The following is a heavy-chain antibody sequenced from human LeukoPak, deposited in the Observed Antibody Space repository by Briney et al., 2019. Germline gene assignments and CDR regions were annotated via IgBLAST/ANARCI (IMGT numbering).Heavy chain of an antibody. CDR3: AREFVEMATSAHGY. V-gene: IGHV1-2*02. CDR2: INPNSGGT. CDR1: GYTFTSYY. D-gene: IGHD5-24*01. J-gene: IGHJ4*02. Sequence: GASVKVSCKASGYTFTSYYMHWVRQAPGQGLEWMGWINPNSGGTNYAQKFQGRVTMTRDTSISTAYMELSRLRSDDTAVYYCAREFVEMATSAHGYWGQGTLVTVSS.